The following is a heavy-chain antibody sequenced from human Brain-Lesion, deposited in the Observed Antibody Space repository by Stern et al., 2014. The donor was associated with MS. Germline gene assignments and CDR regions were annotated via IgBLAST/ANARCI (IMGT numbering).Heavy chain of an antibody. J-gene: IGHJ4*02. V-gene: IGHV4-31*03. CDR1: GGSISSGNYY. Sequence: QMQLVESGPGLVKPSQTLSLTCTVSGGSISSGNYYWSWIRQPPGKGLEWIGSIYHSGSTYYNPPLKSRVTTSIDTSKNQFSLKLSSVTAADTAVYYCARGSREVLLPRFYFDYWGQGTLVTVSS. D-gene: IGHD3-3*01. CDR3: ARGSREVLLPRFYFDY. CDR2: IYHSGST.